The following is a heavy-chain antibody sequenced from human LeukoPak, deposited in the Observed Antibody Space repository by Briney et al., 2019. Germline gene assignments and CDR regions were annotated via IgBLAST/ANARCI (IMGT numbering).Heavy chain of an antibody. V-gene: IGHV1-2*02. CDR3: VRDTGYSSSWYQYDAFDI. CDR2: IKPNSGGT. D-gene: IGHD6-13*01. Sequence: ASVKVSCKASGYTFTGYYMHWVRQAPGQGLEWMGWIKPNSGGTNYAQKFQGRVTMARDTSISTAYMELSRLRSDDTAVYYCVRDTGYSSSWYQYDAFDIWGQGTMVTVSS. CDR1: GYTFTGYY. J-gene: IGHJ3*02.